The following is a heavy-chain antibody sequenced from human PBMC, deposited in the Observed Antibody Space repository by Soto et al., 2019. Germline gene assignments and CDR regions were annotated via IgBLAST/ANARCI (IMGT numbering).Heavy chain of an antibody. CDR2: IIPIFGTA. V-gene: IGHV1-69*13. CDR1: GGTFSSYA. J-gene: IGHJ6*02. CDR3: ARGSQQYGFWSGYYESDV. D-gene: IGHD3-3*01. Sequence: SVKVSCKASGGTFSSYAISWVRQTPGQGLEWMGGIIPIFGTANYAQKFQGRVTITADESTSTAYMELSSLRSEDTAVYYCARGSQQYGFWSGYYESDVWGQGTTVTVSS.